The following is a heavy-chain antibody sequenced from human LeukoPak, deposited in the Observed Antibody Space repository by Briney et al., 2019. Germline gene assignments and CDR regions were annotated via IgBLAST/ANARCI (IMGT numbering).Heavy chain of an antibody. V-gene: IGHV3-7*01. J-gene: IGHJ5*02. CDR1: KFTFTTSW. Sequence: GGSLRLSCAASKFTFTTSWMTWVRQAPGKGLEWVANINGDGSERTYVDSVKGRFTVSRDNAKNSLYLQMNSPRVDDTAVYYCARDNAYNWFDPWGQGTPVTVSS. CDR3: ARDNAYNWFDP. CDR2: INGDGSER.